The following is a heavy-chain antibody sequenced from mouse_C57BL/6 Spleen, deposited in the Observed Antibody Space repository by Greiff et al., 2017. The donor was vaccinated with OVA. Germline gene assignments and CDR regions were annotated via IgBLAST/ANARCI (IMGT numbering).Heavy chain of an antibody. D-gene: IGHD2-3*01. Sequence: QVQLQQSGAELARPGASVKLSCKASGYTFTSYGISWVKQRTGQGLEWIGEIYPRSGNTYYNEKFKGKATLTADKSSSTAYMELRSLTSEDSAVYFCARADDGYYPLDYWGQGTTLTVSS. CDR1: GYTFTSYG. V-gene: IGHV1-81*01. CDR2: IYPRSGNT. CDR3: ARADDGYYPLDY. J-gene: IGHJ2*01.